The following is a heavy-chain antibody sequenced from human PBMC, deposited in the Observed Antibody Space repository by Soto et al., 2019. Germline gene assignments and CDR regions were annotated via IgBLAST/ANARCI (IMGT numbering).Heavy chain of an antibody. Sequence: EVQLVESGGGLVKPGGSLRLSCVASGFTFRNAWMSWVRQAPGKGLEWVGRIKSKADAGARNYAPPVQGRFTISRDDSKNTLYLQMNSLKTEDTALYYCTTLNYDYVWGSSSYGMDVWGQGTTVTVSS. D-gene: IGHD3-16*01. J-gene: IGHJ6*02. CDR1: GFTFRNAW. V-gene: IGHV3-15*01. CDR2: IKSKADAGAR. CDR3: TTLNYDYVWGSSSYGMDV.